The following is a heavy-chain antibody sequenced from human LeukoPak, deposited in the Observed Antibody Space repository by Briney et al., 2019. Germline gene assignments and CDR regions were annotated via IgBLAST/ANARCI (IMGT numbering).Heavy chain of an antibody. V-gene: IGHV4-34*01. D-gene: IGHD3-10*01. CDR1: GGSFSGYY. CDR2: INHSGST. Sequence: SETLSLTCAVYGGSFSGYYWSWIRQPPGKGLEWIGEINHSGSTNYNPSLKSRVTISVDTSKNQFSLKLSSVTAADTAVYYCARGEIPRLSLWMVRGERGRWFDPWGQGTLVTVSS. J-gene: IGHJ5*02. CDR3: ARGEIPRLSLWMVRGERGRWFDP.